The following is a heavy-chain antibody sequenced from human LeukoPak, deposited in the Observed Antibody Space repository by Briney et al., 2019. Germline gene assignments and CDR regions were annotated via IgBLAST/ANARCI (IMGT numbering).Heavy chain of an antibody. CDR1: GYTFTSYD. D-gene: IGHD3-10*01. CDR2: MNPNSGNT. J-gene: IGHJ4*02. Sequence: ASVKVSCKASGYTFTSYDINWVRQATGQGLEWMGWMNPNSGNTGYAQKFQGRGTMTRDTSTSTVYMELSSLRSEDTAVYYCARDKGSITMVRGVIEYWGQGTLVTVSS. V-gene: IGHV1-8*01. CDR3: ARDKGSITMVRGVIEY.